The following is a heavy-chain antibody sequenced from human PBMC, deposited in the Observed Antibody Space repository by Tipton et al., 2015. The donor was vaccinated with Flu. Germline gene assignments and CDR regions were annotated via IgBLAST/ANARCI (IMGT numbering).Heavy chain of an antibody. CDR2: MSPNSGAA. J-gene: IGHJ5*02. CDR3: VRVYSDSTTAPGNWFDP. CDR1: GYTFTEYY. D-gene: IGHD3-3*01. Sequence: QVQLVQSGAEVKRPGAAVKVSCKASGYTFTEYYIHWVRQAPGQGLEWMGWMSPNSGAAGSVHKFQGRVTMTRDTSINTAYMELTSLRSDDTAIYYCVRVYSDSTTAPGNWFDPWGQGTLVTVSS. V-gene: IGHV1-2*07.